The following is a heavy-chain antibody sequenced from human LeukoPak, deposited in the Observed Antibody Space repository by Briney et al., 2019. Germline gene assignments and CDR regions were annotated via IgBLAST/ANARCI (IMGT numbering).Heavy chain of an antibody. Sequence: PSETLSLTCTISGGSISSGDYYWSWIRPPPGKGLEWIGYIYYSGRTYYNPSLKSRVTISVDTSKNQFSLKLSSVTAADTAVYYCARVGGYDSSGYYYFDYWGQGTLVTVSS. CDR1: GGSISSGDYY. J-gene: IGHJ4*02. CDR3: ARVGGYDSSGYYYFDY. D-gene: IGHD3-22*01. CDR2: IYYSGRT. V-gene: IGHV4-30-4*01.